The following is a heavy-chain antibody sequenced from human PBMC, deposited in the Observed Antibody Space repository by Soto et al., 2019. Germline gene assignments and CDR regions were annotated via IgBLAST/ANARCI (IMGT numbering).Heavy chain of an antibody. CDR2: IWYDGSNK. Sequence: QVQLMESGGGVVQPGRSLRLSCAASGFTFSSYGMHWVRQAPGKGLEWVAVIWYDGSNKYYADSVKGRFTISRDNSKNTLYLQMNSLRAEDTAVYYCARDQGYSSGWYSSSWRYWGQGTLVTVSS. J-gene: IGHJ4*02. CDR1: GFTFSSYG. CDR3: ARDQGYSSGWYSSSWRY. D-gene: IGHD6-19*01. V-gene: IGHV3-33*01.